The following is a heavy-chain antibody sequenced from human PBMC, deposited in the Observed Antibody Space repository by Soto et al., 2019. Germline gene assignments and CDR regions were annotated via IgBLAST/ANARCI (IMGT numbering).Heavy chain of an antibody. J-gene: IGHJ5*02. CDR2: IIPIFGTA. CDR3: ARPLGGVVIGWFET. Sequence: QVQLVQSGAEVKKPGSSVKVSCKASGGTFSSYAISWVRQAPGQGLEWMGGIIPIFGTANYAQKFQGRVTIPADESKRTAYMELSSLRSEDTAVYYCARPLGGVVIGWFETWGQGTLVNVSS. V-gene: IGHV1-69*12. D-gene: IGHD3-3*01. CDR1: GGTFSSYA.